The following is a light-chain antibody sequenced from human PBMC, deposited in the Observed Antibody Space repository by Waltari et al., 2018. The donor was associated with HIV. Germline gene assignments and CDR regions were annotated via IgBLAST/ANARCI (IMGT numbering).Light chain of an antibody. V-gene: IGKV4-1*01. CDR3: QQYYSTPVT. CDR2: WAS. J-gene: IGKJ4*01. Sequence: DIVMTQSPDSLPVSLGERATINCKYSQSVVYSSNNKNYLAWYQQKPGQPPRLLIYWASTRESGVPDRVSGSGSGTDFTLTSRSLQAEDVAVYYCQQYYSTPVTFGGGTKVEIK. CDR1: QSVVYSSNNKNY.